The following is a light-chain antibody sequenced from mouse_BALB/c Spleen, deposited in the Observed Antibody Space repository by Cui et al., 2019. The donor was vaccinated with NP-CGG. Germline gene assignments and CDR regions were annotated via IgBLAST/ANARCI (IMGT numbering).Light chain of an antibody. J-gene: IGLJ1*01. CDR3: SLWYSNHWV. Sequence: QAVLPQASALTTSPGETVTLTCRSSTGGVTTSNYADWVQEKPDHLFTGLIGGTNNRVPGVPARFSGSLIGDKAALTITGAQTEDEAIYFCSLWYSNHWVFGGGTKLTVL. V-gene: IGLV1*01. CDR1: TGGVTTSNY. CDR2: GTN.